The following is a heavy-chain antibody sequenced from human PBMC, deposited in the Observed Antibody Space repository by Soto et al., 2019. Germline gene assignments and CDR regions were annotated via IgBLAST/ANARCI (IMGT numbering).Heavy chain of an antibody. D-gene: IGHD3-3*01. CDR2: TYYRSKWYN. J-gene: IGHJ6*02. CDR3: AREDAIFGVVLYYYGMDV. V-gene: IGHV6-1*01. CDR1: GDSVSSNSAA. Sequence: SQTLSLTCAISGDSVSSNSAAWNWIRQSPSRGLEWLGRTYYRSKWYNDNAVSMKSRITINPDTSKNQFSLQLNSLRAEDTAVYYCAREDAIFGVVLYYYGMDVWGQGTTVTVSS.